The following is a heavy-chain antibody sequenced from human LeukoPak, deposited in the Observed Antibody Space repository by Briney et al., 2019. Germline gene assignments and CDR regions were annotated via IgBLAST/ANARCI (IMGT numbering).Heavy chain of an antibody. J-gene: IGHJ4*02. D-gene: IGHD3-22*01. V-gene: IGHV3-48*01. CDR2: ISSSSSTI. CDR3: ARAPAPYYYDSSGYLHY. CDR1: GFTFSSYS. Sequence: GGSLRLSCAASGFTFSSYSMNWVRQAPGKGLEWVSYISSSSSTIYYADSVKGRFTISRDNAKNSLYLQMNSLRAEDTAVYYCARAPAPYYYDSSGYLHYWGQGTLVTVSS.